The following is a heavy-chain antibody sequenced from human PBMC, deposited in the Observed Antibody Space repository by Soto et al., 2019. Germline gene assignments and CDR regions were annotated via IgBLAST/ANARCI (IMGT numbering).Heavy chain of an antibody. CDR2: TRNKANSYTT. CDR3: ARAAVVPAALDYYYYYMDV. V-gene: IGHV3-72*01. Sequence: EVQLVESGGGLVQPGGSLRLSCAASGFTFSDHYMDWVRQAPGTGLEWVGRTRNKANSYTTEYAASVKGRFTISRDDSKNSLYLQMNSLKTEDTAVYYCARAAVVPAALDYYYYYMDVWGKGTTVTVSS. D-gene: IGHD2-2*01. J-gene: IGHJ6*03. CDR1: GFTFSDHY.